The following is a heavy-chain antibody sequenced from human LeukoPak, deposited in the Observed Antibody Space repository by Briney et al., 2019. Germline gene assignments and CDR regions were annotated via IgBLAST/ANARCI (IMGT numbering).Heavy chain of an antibody. CDR1: GFTFSDYY. V-gene: IGHV3-11*01. J-gene: IGHJ4*02. CDR3: ARGPGGLELYFDY. Sequence: GGSLRLSCAASGFTFSDYYMSWIRQAPGKGLEWVSYISSSGNIIYYADSVRGRFTISRDNSKNTLCLQMSSLRAEDTALYYCARGPGGLELYFDYWGQGTLVTVSS. D-gene: IGHD1-7*01. CDR2: ISSSGNII.